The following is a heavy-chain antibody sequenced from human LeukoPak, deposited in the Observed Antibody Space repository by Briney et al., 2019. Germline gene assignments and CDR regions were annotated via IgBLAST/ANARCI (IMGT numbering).Heavy chain of an antibody. CDR2: INHSGST. CDR3: ARGVVYYDILTGYYVYWYFDP. CDR1: GGSFSGYY. V-gene: IGHV4-34*01. Sequence: PSETLSLTCAVYGGSFSGYYWSWIRQPPGKGLEWIGEINHSGSTNYNPSLKSRVTISVDTSKNQFSLKLSSVTAADTAVYYCARGVVYYDILTGYYVYWYFDPWGRGTLVTVSS. J-gene: IGHJ2*01. D-gene: IGHD3-9*01.